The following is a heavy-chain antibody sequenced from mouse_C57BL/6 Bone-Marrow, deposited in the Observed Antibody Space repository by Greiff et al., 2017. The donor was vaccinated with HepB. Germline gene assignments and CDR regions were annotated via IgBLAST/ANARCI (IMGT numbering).Heavy chain of an antibody. CDR2: ISYDGSN. J-gene: IGHJ3*01. Sequence: DVKLQESGPGLVKPSQSLSLTCSVTGYSITSGYYWNWIRQFPGNKLEWMGYISYDGSNNYNPSLKNRISITRDTSKNQFFLKLNSVTTEDTATYYCARGGTVVAEGFAYWGQGTLVTVSA. CDR3: ARGGTVVAEGFAY. CDR1: GYSITSGYY. D-gene: IGHD1-1*01. V-gene: IGHV3-6*01.